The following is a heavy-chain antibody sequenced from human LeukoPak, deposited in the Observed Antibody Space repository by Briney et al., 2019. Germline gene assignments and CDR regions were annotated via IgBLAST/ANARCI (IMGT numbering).Heavy chain of an antibody. D-gene: IGHD3-22*01. CDR2: MNPNSGYT. CDR3: ARDSSGYYIDY. Sequence: ASVKVSCKTSGYSFTDNDINWVRQAPGQGLEWMGWMNPNSGYTGYAQKFQGRLTFTSDTSTSTAYMELSSLRSDDTAVYYCARDSSGYYIDYWGQGTLVTVSS. J-gene: IGHJ4*02. CDR1: GYSFTDND. V-gene: IGHV1-8*03.